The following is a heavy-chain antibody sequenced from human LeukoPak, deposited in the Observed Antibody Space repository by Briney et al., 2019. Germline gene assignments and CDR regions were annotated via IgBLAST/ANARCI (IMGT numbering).Heavy chain of an antibody. CDR1: TFTSSSYA. CDR3: ARDGYGNNYMDV. Sequence: GGSLRLSCAASTFTSSSYAMSWVRQAPGKGLEWVSVIYSGGTTYYADSVKGRFTISRDNSKNTLSLQMNSLRAEDTAVYYCARDGYGNNYMDVWGKGTTVTVSS. V-gene: IGHV3-53*01. D-gene: IGHD1/OR15-1a*01. CDR2: IYSGGTT. J-gene: IGHJ6*03.